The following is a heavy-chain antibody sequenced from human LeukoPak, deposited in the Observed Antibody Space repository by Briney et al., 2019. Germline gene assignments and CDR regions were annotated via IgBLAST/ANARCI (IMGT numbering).Heavy chain of an antibody. CDR3: AKLLTVTEY. CDR2: ITGSGGST. J-gene: IGHJ4*02. D-gene: IGHD4-17*01. V-gene: IGHV3-23*01. Sequence: TGGSLRLSCAASGFTFRSYAMSWVRQAPGKGLEWVSTITGSGGSTCYADSVKGRFTISRDNSKNTLYLHMNSLRAEDTAVYYCAKLLTVTEYWGQGTLVTVSS. CDR1: GFTFRSYA.